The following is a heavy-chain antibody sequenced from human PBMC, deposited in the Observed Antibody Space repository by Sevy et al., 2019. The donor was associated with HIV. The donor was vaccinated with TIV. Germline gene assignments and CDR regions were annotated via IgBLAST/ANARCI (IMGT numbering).Heavy chain of an antibody. Sequence: ASVKVSCKVSGYTLTQLSMHWVRQAPGKGLEWMGSFDPEDDETIFAQKFQGRVTMTEDTSTDTAYMELSRLTSEDTAMYYCATTTDYYDSSGYPFDDWGQGTLVTVSS. CDR3: ATTTDYYDSSGYPFDD. J-gene: IGHJ4*02. CDR2: FDPEDDET. CDR1: GYTLTQLS. V-gene: IGHV1-24*01. D-gene: IGHD3-22*01.